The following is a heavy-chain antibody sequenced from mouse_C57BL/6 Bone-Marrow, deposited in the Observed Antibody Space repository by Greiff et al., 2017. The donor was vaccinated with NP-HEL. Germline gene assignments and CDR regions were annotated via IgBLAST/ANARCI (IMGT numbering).Heavy chain of an antibody. J-gene: IGHJ1*03. V-gene: IGHV1-50*01. CDR3: ARHGSL. CDR1: GYTFTSYW. Sequence: QVQLQQPGAELVKPGASVKLSCKASGYTFTSYWMQWVKQRPGQGLEWIGEIDPSDSYTNYNQKFKGKATLTVDTSSSTAYMQLSSLTSEDAAVYYCARHGSLWGTGTTVTVSS. CDR2: IDPSDSYT. D-gene: IGHD1-1*01.